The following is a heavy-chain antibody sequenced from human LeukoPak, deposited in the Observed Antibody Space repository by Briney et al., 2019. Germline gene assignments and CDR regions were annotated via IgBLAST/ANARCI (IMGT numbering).Heavy chain of an antibody. CDR3: ASSAYAYHDAFDI. J-gene: IGHJ3*02. D-gene: IGHD3-16*01. CDR1: GGTFSSYA. V-gene: IGHV1-69*04. CDR2: IIPIFGIA. Sequence: SVTVSCKASGGTFSSYAIGWVRQAPGQGLEWMGRIIPIFGIANYAQKFQGRVTITADKSTSTAYMELSSLRSEDTAVYYCASSAYAYHDAFDIWGQGTMVTVSS.